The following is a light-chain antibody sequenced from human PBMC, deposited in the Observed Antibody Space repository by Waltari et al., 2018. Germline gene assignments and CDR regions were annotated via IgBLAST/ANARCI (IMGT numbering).Light chain of an antibody. J-gene: IGLJ2*01. CDR3: QSYDSSLGGYVI. Sequence: QSVLTQPPSVSGAPGQRVAISCTGSSSNIGAGYDVHWYQQHPGTAPKLLIFLNSKRHSGVPDRFSCSKSGTSASLAITGLQAEDEADYYCQSYDSSLGGYVIFGGGTKLTVL. V-gene: IGLV1-40*01. CDR2: LNS. CDR1: SSNIGAGYD.